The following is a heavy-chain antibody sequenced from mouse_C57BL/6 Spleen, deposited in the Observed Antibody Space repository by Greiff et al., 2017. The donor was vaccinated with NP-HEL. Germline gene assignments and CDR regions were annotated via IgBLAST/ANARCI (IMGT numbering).Heavy chain of an antibody. J-gene: IGHJ2*01. D-gene: IGHD1-1*01. Sequence: VQLQQPGTELVKPGASVKLSCKASGYTFTSYWMHWVKQRPGQGLEWIGNINPSNGGTNYNEKFKSKATLTADKSSSTAYMELRSLTSEDSAVYFCARGPITTVVAPFDYWGQGTTLTVSS. CDR1: GYTFTSYW. CDR3: ARGPITTVVAPFDY. CDR2: INPSNGGT. V-gene: IGHV1-53*01.